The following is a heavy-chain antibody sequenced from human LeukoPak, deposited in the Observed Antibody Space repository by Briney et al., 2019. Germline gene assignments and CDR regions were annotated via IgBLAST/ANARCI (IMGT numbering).Heavy chain of an antibody. CDR3: ARSSNYGGNIGVLAFDI. D-gene: IGHD4-23*01. J-gene: IGHJ3*02. CDR2: IDWDDEK. CDR1: GFSLSTSGLC. V-gene: IGHV2-70*11. Sequence: ESGPTLVKPTQTLTLTCSFSGFSLSTSGLCVSWIRQPPGKALEWLARIDWDDEKYYSTSLKTRLTISKDTSKNQVVLTMTNIDPVDTATYYCARSSNYGGNIGVLAFDIWGQGTVVTVSS.